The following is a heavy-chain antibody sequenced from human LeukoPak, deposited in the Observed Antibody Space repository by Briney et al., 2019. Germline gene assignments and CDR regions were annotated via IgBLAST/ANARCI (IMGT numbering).Heavy chain of an antibody. V-gene: IGHV4-34*01. CDR3: ASGITGTTSVNY. J-gene: IGHJ4*02. CDR2: INHSGST. Sequence: SETLSLTCAVYGGSFSGYYWSWIRQPPGKGLEWIGEINHSGSTNYNPSLKSRVTISVDTSKNQFSLKLSSVTAADTAVYYCASGITGTTSVNYWGQGTLVTVSS. D-gene: IGHD1-20*01. CDR1: GGSFSGYY.